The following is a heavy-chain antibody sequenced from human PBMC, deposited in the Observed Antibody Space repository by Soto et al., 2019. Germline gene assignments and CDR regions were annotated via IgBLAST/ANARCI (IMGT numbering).Heavy chain of an antibody. V-gene: IGHV1-69*13. Sequence: ASVKVSCKASGGTFSSYAISWVRQAPGQGLEWMGGIIPIFGTANYAQKFQGRVTITADESTSTAYMELSSLRSEDTAVYYCARADRTGALAAGKDVWGQGTTVTVSS. CDR1: GGTFSSYA. CDR2: IIPIFGTA. D-gene: IGHD3-22*01. CDR3: ARADRTGALAAGKDV. J-gene: IGHJ6*02.